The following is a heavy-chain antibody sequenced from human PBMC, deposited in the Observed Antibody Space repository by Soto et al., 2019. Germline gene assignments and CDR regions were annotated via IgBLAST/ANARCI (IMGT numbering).Heavy chain of an antibody. Sequence: QVQLVEPGGGVVQPGRSLRLSCAASGFTFSSYGMHWVRQAPGKGLEWVAVISYDGSNKYYADSVKGRFTISRDNSKNTLYLQMNSLRAEDTAVYYCAKEYDFWSGYSFDYWGQGTLVTVSS. CDR2: ISYDGSNK. V-gene: IGHV3-30*18. CDR1: GFTFSSYG. D-gene: IGHD3-3*01. CDR3: AKEYDFWSGYSFDY. J-gene: IGHJ4*02.